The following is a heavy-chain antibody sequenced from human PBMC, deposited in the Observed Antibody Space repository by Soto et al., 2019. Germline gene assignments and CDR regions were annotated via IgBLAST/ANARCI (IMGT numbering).Heavy chain of an antibody. V-gene: IGHV3-21*01. CDR3: ASNGDYAEYYFDY. CDR2: ISSSSSYI. J-gene: IGHJ4*02. D-gene: IGHD4-17*01. CDR1: GFTFTRYS. Sequence: GGSLRLTCAASGFTFTRYSINWVRQAPGKGLEWVSSISSSSSYIYYADSVKGRFTISRDNAKNSLYLQMNSLRAEDTAVYYCASNGDYAEYYFDYWGQGTLVTVSS.